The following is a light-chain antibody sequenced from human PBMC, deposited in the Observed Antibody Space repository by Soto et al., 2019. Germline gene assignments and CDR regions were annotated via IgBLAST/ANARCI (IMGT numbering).Light chain of an antibody. V-gene: IGKV1-39*01. CDR3: QKCKIAPFT. CDR1: QSISSY. J-gene: IGKJ4*01. Sequence: DIQMTQSPSSLSASAGDRVTITCRASQSISSYLNWYQQKPGKAPKLLIYAASSLQSGVPSRFSGSGSGTDFTLTISSLQPEDVATYYCQKCKIAPFTFGGGTKVDIK. CDR2: AAS.